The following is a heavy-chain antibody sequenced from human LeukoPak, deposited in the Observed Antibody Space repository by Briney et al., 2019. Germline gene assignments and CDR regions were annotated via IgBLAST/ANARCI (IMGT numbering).Heavy chain of an antibody. V-gene: IGHV4-39*07. CDR3: ARVSHYVVDAFDI. CDR1: GGSISSSSYY. J-gene: IGHJ3*02. Sequence: SETLSLTCTVSGGSISSSSYYWGWIRQPPGKGLEWIGSIYYSGSTYYNPSLKSRVTMSVDTSKNQFSLKLSSVTAADTAVYYCARVSHYVVDAFDIWGQGTMVTVSS. D-gene: IGHD4-17*01. CDR2: IYYSGST.